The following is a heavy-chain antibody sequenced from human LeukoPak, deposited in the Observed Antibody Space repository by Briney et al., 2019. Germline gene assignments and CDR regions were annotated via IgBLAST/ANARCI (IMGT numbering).Heavy chain of an antibody. CDR1: GFTFSSYW. D-gene: IGHD3-10*01. Sequence: QSGGSLRLSCAASGFTFSSYWMSWVRQAPGKGLEWVANIKQDGSEKYYVDSVKGRFTISRDNAKNSLYLQMNSLRAEDTAVYYCARDPGVWFGESNYYYYYGMDVWGQGTTVTVSS. J-gene: IGHJ6*02. CDR2: IKQDGSEK. CDR3: ARDPGVWFGESNYYYYYGMDV. V-gene: IGHV3-7*01.